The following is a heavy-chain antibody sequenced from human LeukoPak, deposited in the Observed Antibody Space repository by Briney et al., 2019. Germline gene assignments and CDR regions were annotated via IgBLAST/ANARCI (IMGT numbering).Heavy chain of an antibody. Sequence: PGGSLRLSCAASGFTFSSYAMSWVRQAPGKGLEWVSSISSSSSYIYYADSVKGRFTISRDNAKNSLYLQMNSLRAEDTAVYYCARESTYYDFWSGYHHNWFDPWGQGTLVTVSS. V-gene: IGHV3-21*01. CDR2: ISSSSSYI. D-gene: IGHD3-3*01. CDR1: GFTFSSYA. CDR3: ARESTYYDFWSGYHHNWFDP. J-gene: IGHJ5*02.